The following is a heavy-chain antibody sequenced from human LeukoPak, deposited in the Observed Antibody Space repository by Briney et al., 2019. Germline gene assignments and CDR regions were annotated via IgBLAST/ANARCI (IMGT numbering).Heavy chain of an antibody. D-gene: IGHD6-19*01. CDR1: GGSISSSY. Sequence: SETLSLTCTVSGGSISSSYWSWVWQPPGKGLEWIGYIDNSGSTNYNPSLKSRVTISLDPPKSQFSLKLSSVTAADTAVYYCARAPLYSGGSGWSIYYFYAMDVWGQGTTVTVSS. CDR3: ARAPLYSGGSGWSIYYFYAMDV. CDR2: IDNSGST. J-gene: IGHJ6*02. V-gene: IGHV4-59*01.